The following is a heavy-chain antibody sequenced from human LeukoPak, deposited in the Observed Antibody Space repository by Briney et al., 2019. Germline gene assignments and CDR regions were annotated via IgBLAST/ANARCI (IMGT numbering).Heavy chain of an antibody. CDR3: ARSFPDYYDSSGLDY. V-gene: IGHV3-30-3*01. D-gene: IGHD3-22*01. CDR2: ISYDGSNK. J-gene: IGHJ4*02. CDR1: GFTFSSYA. Sequence: GRSLRLSCAASGFTFSSYAMHWVRQAPGKGLEWVAVISYDGSNKYYADSVKGRFTISRDNSKNTLYLQMNSLRAEDTAVYYCARSFPDYYDSSGLDYWGQGTLVTVSS.